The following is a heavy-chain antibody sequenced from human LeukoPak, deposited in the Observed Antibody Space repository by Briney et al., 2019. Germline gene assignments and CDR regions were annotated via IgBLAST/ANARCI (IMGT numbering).Heavy chain of an antibody. CDR3: ARGASSIDYYYYGMDV. D-gene: IGHD2-2*01. J-gene: IGHJ6*02. V-gene: IGHV3-11*01. Sequence: PGRSLRLSCAASGFTFSDYYMSWIRQAPGKGLEWVSYISSSGNTIYCADSVKGRFTISRDNAKNSLYLQMNSLRAEDTAVYYCARGASSIDYYYYGMDVWGQGTTVTVSS. CDR1: GFTFSDYY. CDR2: ISSSGNTI.